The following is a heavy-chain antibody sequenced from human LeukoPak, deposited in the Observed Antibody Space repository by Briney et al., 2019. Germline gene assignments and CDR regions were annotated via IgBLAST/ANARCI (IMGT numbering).Heavy chain of an antibody. V-gene: IGHV3-33*01. CDR1: GLTFSSYG. CDR2: IWYDGSNK. Sequence: GGSLRLSCAASGLTFSSYGMHWVRQAPGKGLEWVAVIWYDGSNKYYADSVKGRLTISRDNSKNTLYLQMKSLRAEDTAVYYCARDLCGGGYCYGMDVRGQGTTVTVSS. CDR3: ARDLCGGGYCYGMDV. J-gene: IGHJ6*02. D-gene: IGHD3-16*01.